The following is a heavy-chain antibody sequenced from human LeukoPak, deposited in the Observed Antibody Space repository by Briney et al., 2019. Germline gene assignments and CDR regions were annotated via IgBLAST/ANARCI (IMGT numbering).Heavy chain of an antibody. CDR3: ARGIYDILTGPYPGGWFDP. CDR1: GGSISNYY. Sequence: SETLSLTCTVSGGSISNYYWSWIRQPPGKGLEWIGYIYYSGSTNYKSSLKSRVTISVDTSKNQFSLKLSSVTAADTAVYYCARGIYDILTGPYPGGWFDPWGQGTLVTVSS. D-gene: IGHD3-9*01. J-gene: IGHJ5*02. V-gene: IGHV4-59*01. CDR2: IYYSGST.